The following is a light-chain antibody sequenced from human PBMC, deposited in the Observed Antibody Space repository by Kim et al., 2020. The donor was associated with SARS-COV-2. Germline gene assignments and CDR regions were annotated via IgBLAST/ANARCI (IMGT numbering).Light chain of an antibody. J-gene: IGLJ3*02. CDR1: VLAKKY. CDR2: KDS. Sequence: VSPGPTARLACSGDVLAKKYARWFPQKPRPAPVLVIYKDSGRPSGIPARFSGSSSGTTVTLTISGAQVEDEADYYCYSAADNNQWVFGGGTQLTVL. CDR3: YSAADNNQWV. V-gene: IGLV3-27*01.